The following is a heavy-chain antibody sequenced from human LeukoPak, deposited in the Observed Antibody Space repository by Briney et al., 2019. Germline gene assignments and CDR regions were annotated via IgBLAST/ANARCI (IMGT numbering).Heavy chain of an antibody. V-gene: IGHV3-23*01. CDR2: VCGDDTN. D-gene: IGHD2-8*01. Sequence: GGSLRLSCVASGFIFSEYAMNWVRQAPGKGLEWVSVVCGDDTNYYIDSAKGRFTISRDNSKNTLSLQMNNLRPEDTAVYYCAKDSWSRNGIYDAFDIWGQGTMVTVSS. J-gene: IGHJ3*02. CDR1: GFIFSEYA. CDR3: AKDSWSRNGIYDAFDI.